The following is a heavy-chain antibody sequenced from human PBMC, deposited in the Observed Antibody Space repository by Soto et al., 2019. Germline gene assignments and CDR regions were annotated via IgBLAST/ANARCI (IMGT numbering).Heavy chain of an antibody. D-gene: IGHD5-18*01. CDR3: ACILSGGYGYGFSYYGMDV. V-gene: IGHV4-39*01. CDR2: IYYSGST. CDR1: GGSISSSSYY. Sequence: QLQLQESGPGLVKPSETLSLTCTVSGGSISSSSYYWGWIRQPPGKGLEWIGSIYYSGSTYYNPSLNSRVTISVDTSKTQFALKLSSVTAADTAVYYWACILSGGYGYGFSYYGMDVWGQGTTVTVSS. J-gene: IGHJ6*02.